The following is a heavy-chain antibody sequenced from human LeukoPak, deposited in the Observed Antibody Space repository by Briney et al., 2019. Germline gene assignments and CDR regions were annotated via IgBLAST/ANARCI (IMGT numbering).Heavy chain of an antibody. Sequence: SETLSLTCTVSGGSISDNYWSWIRQPPGKGLEWIGYAYYSGHTNYNSSLKSRVTMSLDASKSQFSLRLSSVTAADTAVYFCARHPFATPFDYWGPGTLVTVSS. D-gene: IGHD2-15*01. V-gene: IGHV4-59*08. CDR1: GGSISDNY. CDR2: AYYSGHT. J-gene: IGHJ4*02. CDR3: ARHPFATPFDY.